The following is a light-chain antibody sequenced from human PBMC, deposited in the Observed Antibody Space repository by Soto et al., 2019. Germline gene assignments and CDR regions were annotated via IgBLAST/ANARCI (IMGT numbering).Light chain of an antibody. J-gene: IGKJ1*01. CDR3: QQSFSTTWT. CDR1: QTILTY. CDR2: AAY. V-gene: IGKV1-39*01. Sequence: IQMTQSPSSLSASVGDRVTITCRASQTILTYLNWYQQKPGQAPKLLIYAAYSLQSGVPSRFSGGGSATDFTLTISSLQPEDFATYYCQQSFSTTWTFGHGTKVDIK.